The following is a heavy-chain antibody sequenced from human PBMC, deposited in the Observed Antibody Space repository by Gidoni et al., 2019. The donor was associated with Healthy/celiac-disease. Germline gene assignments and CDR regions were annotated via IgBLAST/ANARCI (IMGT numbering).Heavy chain of an antibody. D-gene: IGHD1-26*01. CDR2: IYTSGST. J-gene: IGHJ5*02. CDR3: ARVEWELYWFDP. CDR1: GGSISSGSYY. V-gene: IGHV4-61*02. Sequence: QVQLQESGPGLVKPSQTLSLTCTVSGGSISSGSYYWSWIRQPAGKGLEWIGRIYTSGSTNYNPSLKSRVTISVDTSKNQFSLKLSSVTAADTAVYYCARVEWELYWFDPWGQGTLVTVSS.